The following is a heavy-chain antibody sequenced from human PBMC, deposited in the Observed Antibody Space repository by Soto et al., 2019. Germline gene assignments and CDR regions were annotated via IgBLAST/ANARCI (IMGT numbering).Heavy chain of an antibody. CDR1: GDSVSRNTAA. CDR3: ARGVAGSGFDL. J-gene: IGHJ4*02. Sequence: RSQTLSLTCAISGDSVSRNTAAWNWIRSSPSRGLEWLGRTYYRSNWRHDYAVSVKSRITVNPDTSKNHFSLQLNSVTPDDTAVYYCARGVAGSGFDLWGQGTLVKVSS. D-gene: IGHD6-19*01. CDR2: TYYRSNWRH. V-gene: IGHV6-1*01.